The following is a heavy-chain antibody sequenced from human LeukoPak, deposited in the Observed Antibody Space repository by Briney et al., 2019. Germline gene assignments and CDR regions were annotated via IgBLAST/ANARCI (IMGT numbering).Heavy chain of an antibody. CDR3: ARVFLLVTMIVVVITIQLKDAFDI. D-gene: IGHD3-22*01. CDR2: MNPNSGNT. J-gene: IGHJ3*02. V-gene: IGHV1-8*01. Sequence: ASVKVSCKASGDTFTSYDINWVRQATGQGLEWMGWMNPNSGNTGYAQKFQGRVTMTRNTSISTAYMELSSLRSEDTAVYYCARVFLLVTMIVVVITIQLKDAFDIWGQGTMVTVSS. CDR1: GDTFTSYD.